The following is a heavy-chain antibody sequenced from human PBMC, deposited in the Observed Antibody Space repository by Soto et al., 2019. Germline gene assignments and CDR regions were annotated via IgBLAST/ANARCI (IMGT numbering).Heavy chain of an antibody. J-gene: IGHJ4*02. CDR3: AFAVPEVVAATGGPDY. D-gene: IGHD2-15*01. CDR1: GGTFSSYA. Sequence: QVQLVQSGAEVKKPGSSVKVSCKASGGTFSSYAISWVRQAPGQGLEWMGGIIPIFGTANYAQKFQGRVTITADQSTSTAYMELSSLRSEYTAVYYCAFAVPEVVAATGGPDYWGQGTLVTVSS. CDR2: IIPIFGTA. V-gene: IGHV1-69*12.